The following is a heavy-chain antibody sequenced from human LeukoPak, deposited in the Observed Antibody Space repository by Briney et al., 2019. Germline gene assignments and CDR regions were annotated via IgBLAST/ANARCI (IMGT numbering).Heavy chain of an antibody. D-gene: IGHD2-21*01. CDR2: IYYTGST. V-gene: IGHV4-59*01. CDR3: ARGGDLLFGKYYFDY. CDR1: GGSISSYY. J-gene: IGHJ4*02. Sequence: NPSETLSLTCTVSGGSISSYYWSWIRQPPGKGLEWIGYIYYTGSTNYNPSLKSRVTISVDTSKNQFSLKLSSVTAADTAVYYCARGGDLLFGKYYFDYWGQGTLVTVSS.